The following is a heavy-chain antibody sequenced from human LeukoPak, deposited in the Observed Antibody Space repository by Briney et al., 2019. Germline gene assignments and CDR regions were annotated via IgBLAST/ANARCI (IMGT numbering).Heavy chain of an antibody. CDR1: GFTFSSYS. D-gene: IGHD2-15*01. V-gene: IGHV3-21*06. CDR3: TREGTIVVGDAFDL. CDR2: ISSSSSYI. J-gene: IGHJ3*01. Sequence: NPGGSLRLSCAASGFTFSSYSMSWVRQAPGKGLEWVSSISSSSSYIYYADSVKGRFTISRDSAKNSLNLQMNSLRAEDTAVYYCTREGTIVVGDAFDLWGQGTMVTVSS.